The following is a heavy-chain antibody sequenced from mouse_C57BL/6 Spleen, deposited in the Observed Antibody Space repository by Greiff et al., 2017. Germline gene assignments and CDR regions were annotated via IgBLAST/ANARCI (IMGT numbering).Heavy chain of an antibody. D-gene: IGHD3-3*01. J-gene: IGHJ2*01. Sequence: VNLVESGAELVKPGASVKLSCKASGYTFTEYTIHWVKQRSGQGLEWIGWFYPGSGSIKYNEKFKDKATLTADKSSSTVYMELSRLTSEDSAFYFSARHEGGDFNYFDYWGKGTTLTVSS. V-gene: IGHV1-62-2*01. CDR1: GYTFTEYT. CDR3: ARHEGGDFNYFDY. CDR2: FYPGSGSI.